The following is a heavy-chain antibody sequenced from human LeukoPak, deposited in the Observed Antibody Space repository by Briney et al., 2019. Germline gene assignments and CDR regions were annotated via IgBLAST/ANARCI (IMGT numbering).Heavy chain of an antibody. D-gene: IGHD3-3*01. CDR3: ASRLRFPPFDY. V-gene: IGHV3-66*02. J-gene: IGHJ4*02. CDR2: IYSGGST. CDR1: GFTFSSYS. Sequence: PGGSLRLSCAASGFTFSSYSMNWVRQAPGKGLEWVSVIYSGGSTYYADSVKGRFTISRDNSKNTLYLQMNSLRAEDTAVYYCASRLRFPPFDYWGQGTLVTVSS.